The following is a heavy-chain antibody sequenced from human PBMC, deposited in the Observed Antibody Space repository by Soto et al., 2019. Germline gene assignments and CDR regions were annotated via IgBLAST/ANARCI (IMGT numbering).Heavy chain of an antibody. Sequence: PSETLSLTYSVSNGSVSSGTYSWSWVRQPPGQGLEWIGYIYYSGTTYYTPSLKSRLTMSMDRANDHFSLNLTSVTAADTAVYFSARGHYYYGMDVWGQGITVTVS. J-gene: IGHJ6*02. V-gene: IGHV4-30-2*01. CDR2: IYYSGTT. CDR3: ARGHYYYGMDV. CDR1: NGSVSSGTYS.